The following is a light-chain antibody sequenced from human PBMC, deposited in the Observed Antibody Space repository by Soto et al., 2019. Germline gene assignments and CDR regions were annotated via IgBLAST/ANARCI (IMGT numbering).Light chain of an antibody. V-gene: IGKV3-15*01. J-gene: IGKJ4*01. Sequence: EIVMTQSPVTLSVSLGESATLSCRASQSVSSRLAWYQQKPGQAPRLLIDGASTRATGIPARFSGSGSGTEFILTISSLQSEDFAIYYCQQYNDWPLTFGGGTRVEIK. CDR2: GAS. CDR1: QSVSSR. CDR3: QQYNDWPLT.